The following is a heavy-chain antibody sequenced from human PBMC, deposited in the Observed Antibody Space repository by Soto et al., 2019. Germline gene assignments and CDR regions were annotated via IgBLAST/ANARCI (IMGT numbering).Heavy chain of an antibody. CDR1: GYSFTSYW. V-gene: IGHV5-51*01. D-gene: IGHD1-26*01. Sequence: PGESLKISCKGSGYSFTSYWIVWVRQMPGKGLEWMGSVYPGDSHTRYSPSFQGQVTISADKSINTAYLQWSSLKASDTAMYYCASAPGGKSAWPYWGQGTLVTVSS. CDR2: VYPGDSHT. J-gene: IGHJ4*02. CDR3: ASAPGGKSAWPY.